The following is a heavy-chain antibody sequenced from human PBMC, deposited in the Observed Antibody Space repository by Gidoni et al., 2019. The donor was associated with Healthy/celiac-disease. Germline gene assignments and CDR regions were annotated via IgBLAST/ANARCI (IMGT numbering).Heavy chain of an antibody. J-gene: IGHJ5*02. CDR1: GGSISSGGYY. CDR3: ARSGVVVVPAALNWFDP. V-gene: IGHV4-31*03. CDR2: IYYSGST. D-gene: IGHD2-2*01. Sequence: QVQLQESGPGLVKPSPTLSLTCTVSGGSISSGGYYWSWIRQHPGKGLEWIGYIYYSGSTYYNPSPKSRVTISVDTSKNQFSLKLSSVTAADTAVYYCARSGVVVVPAALNWFDPWGQGTLVTVSS.